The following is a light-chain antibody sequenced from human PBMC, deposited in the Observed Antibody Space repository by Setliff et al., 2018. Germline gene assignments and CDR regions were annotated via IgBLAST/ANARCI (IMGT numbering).Light chain of an antibody. Sequence: QSALTQPRSVSGSPGQSVTISCTGTSGDVGGYNYVSWYQQHPGKAPKLMISDVTQRPSGVPDRFSGSKSGNTASLTISGLQAEDEADYYCCSYAGSPYVFGTGTKGTVL. CDR3: CSYAGSPYV. CDR2: DVT. J-gene: IGLJ1*01. V-gene: IGLV2-11*01. CDR1: SGDVGGYNY.